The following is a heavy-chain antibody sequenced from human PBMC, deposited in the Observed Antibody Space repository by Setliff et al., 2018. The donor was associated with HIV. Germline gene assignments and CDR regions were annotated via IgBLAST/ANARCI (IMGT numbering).Heavy chain of an antibody. Sequence: SETLSLTCTVTGGSFSNYYWSWIRQHPRKGLEWIGYIYYSGSTFYNPSLKSRLTIRVDMSKNQFSLEVTAVTAADTAVYYCVRGWDDKVSTISAPYYYYMDVWGKGTTVTVSS. CDR2: IYYSGST. CDR3: VRGWDDKVSTISAPYYYYMDV. V-gene: IGHV4-59*12. J-gene: IGHJ6*03. D-gene: IGHD5-12*01. CDR1: GGSFSNYY.